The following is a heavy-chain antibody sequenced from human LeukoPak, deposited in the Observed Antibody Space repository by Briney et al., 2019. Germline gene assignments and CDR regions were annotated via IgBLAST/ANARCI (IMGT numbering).Heavy chain of an antibody. CDR3: ARDYGSGMDV. D-gene: IGHD6-19*01. V-gene: IGHV3-33*01. J-gene: IGHJ6*02. CDR2: IWFDGTNE. Sequence: PGGSLRLSCEASGFTFSSYGMHWVRQAPGKGLEWVALIWFDGTNEYYADSVKGRFTISRDNSKNTLYLQMNSLSADDTALYYCARDYGSGMDVWGQGTTVTVSS. CDR1: GFTFSSYG.